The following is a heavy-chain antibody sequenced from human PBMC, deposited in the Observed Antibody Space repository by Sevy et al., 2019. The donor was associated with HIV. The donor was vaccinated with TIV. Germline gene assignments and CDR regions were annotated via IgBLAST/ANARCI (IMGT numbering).Heavy chain of an antibody. CDR3: ATDLAKYRGNIVVVPAATYFDY. D-gene: IGHD2-2*01. CDR1: GYTLTELS. J-gene: IGHJ4*02. Sequence: ASVKVSCKVSGYTLTELSMHWVRQAPGKGLEWMGGFDPEDGETIYAQKFQGRVTMTEDTSTDTAYMELGSLRSEDTAMYYCATDLAKYRGNIVVVPAATYFDYWGQGTLVTVSS. V-gene: IGHV1-24*01. CDR2: FDPEDGET.